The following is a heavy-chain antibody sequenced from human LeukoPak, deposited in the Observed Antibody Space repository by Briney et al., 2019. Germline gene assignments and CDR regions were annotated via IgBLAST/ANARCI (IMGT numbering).Heavy chain of an antibody. V-gene: IGHV3-21*01. J-gene: IGHJ4*02. CDR2: ISTSSSYI. D-gene: IGHD3-16*02. Sequence: GGSLRLSCAASGFTFSSYSMNWVRQAPGKGLEWVSSISTSSSYIYYADSVKGRFTISRDNAKNSLYMQMNSLRAEDTAVYYSARGPDPLYVWGSYLIEYYFDYWGQGTLVTVSS. CDR1: GFTFSSYS. CDR3: ARGPDPLYVWGSYLIEYYFDY.